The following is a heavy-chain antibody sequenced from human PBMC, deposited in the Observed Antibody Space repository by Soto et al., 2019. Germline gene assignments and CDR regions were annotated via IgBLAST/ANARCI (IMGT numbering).Heavy chain of an antibody. D-gene: IGHD5-18*01. V-gene: IGHV3-53*01. CDR1: GFTVSSNY. CDR3: AKYSYGSLFDY. CDR2: IHSGGST. J-gene: IGHJ4*02. Sequence: GGSLRLSCAASGFTVSSNYMSWVRQAPGKGLEWVSFIHSGGSTYYADSVKGRFTISRDNSKNTLYLQMNSLRAEDTAVYYCAKYSYGSLFDYWGQGTLVTVSS.